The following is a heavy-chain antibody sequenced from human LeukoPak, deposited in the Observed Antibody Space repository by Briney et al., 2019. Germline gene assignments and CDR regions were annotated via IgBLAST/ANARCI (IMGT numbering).Heavy chain of an antibody. Sequence: GGSLRFSCAASGFTFSTSAMSWVRQAPGKGLEWVSAISGSGGSTYYADSVKGRFTISRDNSKNTLYLQMNSLRAEDTAVYYCAKIAVAGTRGDYGMDVWGQGTTVTVSS. CDR1: GFTFSTSA. J-gene: IGHJ6*02. CDR3: AKIAVAGTRGDYGMDV. V-gene: IGHV3-23*01. D-gene: IGHD6-19*01. CDR2: ISGSGGST.